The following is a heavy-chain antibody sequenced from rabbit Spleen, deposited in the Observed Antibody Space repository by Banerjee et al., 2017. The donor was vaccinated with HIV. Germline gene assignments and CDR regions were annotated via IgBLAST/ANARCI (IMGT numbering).Heavy chain of an antibody. CDR3: ARDTGTSFSSYGTDL. V-gene: IGHV1S40*01. J-gene: IGHJ6*01. Sequence: QSLEESGGDLVQPGGSPTLTCTASAFSFTGNSYMCWVRQAPGKGLEWIACINAATGKPFYATWAKGRVTISRTASTTVTLQMTILTAADTATYFCARDTGTSFSSYGTDLWGQGTLVTVS. CDR2: INAATGKP. D-gene: IGHD7-1*01. CDR1: AFSFTGNSY.